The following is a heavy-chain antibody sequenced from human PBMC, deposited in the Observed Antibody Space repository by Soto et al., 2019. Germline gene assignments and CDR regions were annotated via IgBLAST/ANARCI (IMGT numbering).Heavy chain of an antibody. Sequence: PSETLSLTCAVYGGSFSGYYWSWIRQPPGRGLEWIGEINHSGSTNYNPSLKSRVTISVDTSKNQFSLKLSSVTAADTAVYYCARGRRERIQLWPRERYFDYWGQGTLVTVSS. CDR3: ARGRRERIQLWPRERYFDY. J-gene: IGHJ4*02. D-gene: IGHD5-18*01. CDR2: INHSGST. CDR1: GGSFSGYY. V-gene: IGHV4-34*01.